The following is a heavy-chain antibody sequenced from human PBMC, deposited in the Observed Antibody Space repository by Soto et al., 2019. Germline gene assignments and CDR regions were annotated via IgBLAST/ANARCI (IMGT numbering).Heavy chain of an antibody. CDR3: AKAATGAPDAFDI. CDR1: GFSVRSSQ. D-gene: IGHD3-10*01. J-gene: IGHJ3*02. V-gene: IGHV3-23*01. Sequence: GGSLRLSCAASGFSVRSSQMSWVRQAPGKGLEWVSGISGSGGSTNYADSVKGRLTISRDNSKNTLYLQMNSLRSDDTAVYYCAKAATGAPDAFDIRGQGTMVTVSS. CDR2: ISGSGGST.